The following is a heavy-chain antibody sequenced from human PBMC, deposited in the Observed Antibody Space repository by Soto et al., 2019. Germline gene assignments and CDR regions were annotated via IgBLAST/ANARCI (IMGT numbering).Heavy chain of an antibody. CDR3: ARLSSDNSSWAYDCFDP. J-gene: IGHJ5*02. CDR2: IYYSGST. D-gene: IGHD6-13*01. Sequence: LSLTWTVSGGSISSSSYYWGWIRQPPGKGLEWIGSIYYSGSTYYNPSLKSRVTISVDTSKNQFSLKLSSVTAADTAVYYCARLSSDNSSWAYDCFDPWGQGTLVTVSS. V-gene: IGHV4-39*01. CDR1: GGSISSSSYY.